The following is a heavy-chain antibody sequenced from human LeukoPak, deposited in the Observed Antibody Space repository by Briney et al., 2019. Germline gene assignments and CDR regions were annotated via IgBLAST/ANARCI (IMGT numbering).Heavy chain of an antibody. CDR1: GFTFSSYV. D-gene: IGHD5-24*01. CDR3: ARDWVYKIDY. Sequence: GSLRLSCETAGFTFSSYVMHWVRRTPGKGLVWVSRISHDGIISYADSVKGRFTISRDNAKNTLILQMNSLRVEDTAVYYCARDWVYKIDYWGRGTLVTVSS. J-gene: IGHJ4*02. V-gene: IGHV3-74*01. CDR2: ISHDGII.